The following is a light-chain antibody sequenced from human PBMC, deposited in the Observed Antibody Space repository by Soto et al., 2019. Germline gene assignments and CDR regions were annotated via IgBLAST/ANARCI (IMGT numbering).Light chain of an antibody. CDR1: QSIDNRY. CDR3: QQYVGSSWT. Sequence: EIVLTQSPGTLSSSPGERATLSCRASQSIDNRYLAWYQHKPGQAPRLLIYATSSRATGIPDRFGGSGSGTDLTITIKRLEPEDFAVYSCQQYVGSSWTFGQGTKVDIK. V-gene: IGKV3-20*01. J-gene: IGKJ1*01. CDR2: ATS.